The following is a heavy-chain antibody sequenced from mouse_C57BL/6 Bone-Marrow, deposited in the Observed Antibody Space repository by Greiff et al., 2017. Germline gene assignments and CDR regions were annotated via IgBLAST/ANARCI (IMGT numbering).Heavy chain of an antibody. V-gene: IGHV5-12*01. D-gene: IGHD1-1*01. Sequence: VQLQASGGGLVQPGGSLKLSCAASGFPFSDYYMYWVRQTPEKRLEWVAYISNGGGSTYYPDTVKGRFTISRDNAKNTLYLQMSRLKSEDTAMYYCARHSYITTGGRAMDYWGQGTSVTVSS. CDR2: ISNGGGST. J-gene: IGHJ4*01. CDR1: GFPFSDYY. CDR3: ARHSYITTGGRAMDY.